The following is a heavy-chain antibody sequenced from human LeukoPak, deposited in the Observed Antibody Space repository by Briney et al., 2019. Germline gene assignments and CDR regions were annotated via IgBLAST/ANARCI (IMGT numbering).Heavy chain of an antibody. J-gene: IGHJ5*02. V-gene: IGHV4-34*01. D-gene: IGHD4-17*01. CDR3: ARDSSYGDYGVSNWFDP. CDR1: GGSFSGYY. CDR2: INHSGST. Sequence: SETLSLTCAVYGGSFSGYYWSWIRQPPGKGLEWIGEINHSGSTNYNPSLKSRDTISVDTSKNQFSLKLSSVTAADTAVYYCARDSSYGDYGVSNWFDPWGQGTLVTVSS.